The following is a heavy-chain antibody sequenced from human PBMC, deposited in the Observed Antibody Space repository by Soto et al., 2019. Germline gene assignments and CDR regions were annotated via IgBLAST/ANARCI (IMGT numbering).Heavy chain of an antibody. V-gene: IGHV3-74*03. CDR1: GFIFSGYW. Sequence: EVQLVESGGGLVQPGGSLRPSCAASGFIFSGYWMHWVRRGPGKGLVWVSRINSDGSSTTYADSVKGRFTISRDIAKNTMYLQMNSLRAEDTAVYYCARLLGGSGSFIDYWGQGTLVTVSS. CDR3: ARLLGGSGSFIDY. J-gene: IGHJ4*02. CDR2: INSDGSST. D-gene: IGHD3-10*01.